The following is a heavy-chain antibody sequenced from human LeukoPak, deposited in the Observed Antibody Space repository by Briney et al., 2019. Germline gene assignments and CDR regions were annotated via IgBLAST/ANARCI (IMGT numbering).Heavy chain of an antibody. CDR1: GFTFSSYA. D-gene: IGHD3-3*01. Sequence: GGSLRLSCAASGFTFSSYAMSWVRQAPGKGLEWVSVIYSGGSTYYADSVKGRFTISRDNSKNTLYLQMNSLRAEDTAVYYCARDSYYDFLGVWGQGTTVTVSS. J-gene: IGHJ6*02. CDR2: IYSGGST. V-gene: IGHV3-66*01. CDR3: ARDSYYDFLGV.